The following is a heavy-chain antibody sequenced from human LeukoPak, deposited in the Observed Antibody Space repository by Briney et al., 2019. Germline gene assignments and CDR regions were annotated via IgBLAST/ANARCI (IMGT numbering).Heavy chain of an antibody. CDR2: INPSGGST. CDR3: ARETGYYDFEGYYMDV. CDR1: GYTFTSYY. D-gene: IGHD3-3*01. J-gene: IGHJ6*03. V-gene: IGHV1-46*01. Sequence: ASVKVSCKASGYTFTSYYMHWVRQAPGQGLEWMGIINPSGGSTSYAQKFQGRVTMTRDMSTSTVYVELSSLRSEDTAVYYCARETGYYDFEGYYMDVWGKGTTVTVSS.